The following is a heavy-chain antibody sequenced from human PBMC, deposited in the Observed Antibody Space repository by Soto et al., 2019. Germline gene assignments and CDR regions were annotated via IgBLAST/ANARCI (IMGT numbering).Heavy chain of an antibody. D-gene: IGHD1-26*01. J-gene: IGHJ4*02. CDR2: IYYSGNT. CDR3: ARRSSSGIVGAKYYFDY. Sequence: SETLSLTCTVSGGSISSNSYYWGWIRQPPGEGLEWIGSIYYSGNTYYNPSLKTRVTISVDTSKNQFSLKLSSMTAADTAVYYCARRSSSGIVGAKYYFDYWGQGTLVTVSS. V-gene: IGHV4-39*01. CDR1: GGSISSNSYY.